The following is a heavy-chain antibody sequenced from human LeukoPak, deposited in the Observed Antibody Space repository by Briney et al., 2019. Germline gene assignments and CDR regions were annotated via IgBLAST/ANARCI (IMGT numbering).Heavy chain of an antibody. Sequence: GGSLRLSCAASGFTFRNHWMSWIRQAPGRGLEWVANIKLDGTQKNYIQSVRGRFTISRDNARNFLYLQLSSLRAQDTAVYYCTRDFWTDYWGQGTLVTVSS. CDR2: IKLDGTQK. CDR3: TRDFWTDY. J-gene: IGHJ4*02. D-gene: IGHD3/OR15-3a*01. CDR1: GFTFRNHW. V-gene: IGHV3-7*01.